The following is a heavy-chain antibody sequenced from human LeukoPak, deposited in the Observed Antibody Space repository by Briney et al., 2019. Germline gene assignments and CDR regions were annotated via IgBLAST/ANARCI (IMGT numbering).Heavy chain of an antibody. CDR2: IKSKTDGGTT. CDR3: STGRQQLVFDY. J-gene: IGHJ4*02. D-gene: IGHD6-13*01. V-gene: IGHV3-15*01. CDR1: GFTFSNAR. Sequence: GGSLRLSCAASGFTFSNARMSWVRQAPGKGLEWVGRIKSKTDGGTTDYAAPVKGRFTISRDDSKNTLYLQMNSLKTEDTAVYYCSTGRQQLVFDYWGQGTLVTVSS.